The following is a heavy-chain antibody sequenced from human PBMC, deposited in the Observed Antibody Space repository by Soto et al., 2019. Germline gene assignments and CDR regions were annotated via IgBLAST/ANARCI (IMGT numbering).Heavy chain of an antibody. CDR2: INAGNGNT. CDR3: ARGGGGSGSYYRYYYYGMDV. Sequence: ASVKVSCKASGYTFTSYAMHWVRQAPGQRLEWVGWINAGNGNTKYSQKFQGRVTITRDTSASTAYMELSSLRSEDTAVYYCARGGGGSGSYYRYYYYGMDVWGQGTTVTVSS. D-gene: IGHD3-10*01. CDR1: GYTFTSYA. J-gene: IGHJ6*02. V-gene: IGHV1-3*01.